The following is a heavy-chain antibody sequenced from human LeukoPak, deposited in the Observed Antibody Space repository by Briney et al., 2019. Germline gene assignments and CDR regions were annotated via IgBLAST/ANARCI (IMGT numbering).Heavy chain of an antibody. CDR1: GYSFTTYW. CDR2: IYPGDSDT. D-gene: IGHD2-21*02. J-gene: IGHJ6*02. Sequence: GESLKISCKGSGYSFTTYWIGWVRQMPGKGLEWMGIIYPGDSDTRYSPSFQGQVTISADKSISTAYLQWSSLKASDTAMYYCARAYCGGDCPSDHYSGMDVWGQGTTVTVSS. V-gene: IGHV5-51*01. CDR3: ARAYCGGDCPSDHYSGMDV.